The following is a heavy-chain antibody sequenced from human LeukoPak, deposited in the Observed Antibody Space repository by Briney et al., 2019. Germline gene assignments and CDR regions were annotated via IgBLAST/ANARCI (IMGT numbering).Heavy chain of an antibody. D-gene: IGHD1-26*01. CDR1: GFTFSSYS. Sequence: GGSLRLSCAASGFTFSSYSMNWVRQAPGKGLEWVSSISGGSDYIYYADSVEGRFTISRDNAKNSLYLQMNSLRAEDTAVYYCAKDTSGSYGYWGQGTLVTVSS. J-gene: IGHJ4*02. CDR3: AKDTSGSYGY. V-gene: IGHV3-21*01. CDR2: ISGGSDYI.